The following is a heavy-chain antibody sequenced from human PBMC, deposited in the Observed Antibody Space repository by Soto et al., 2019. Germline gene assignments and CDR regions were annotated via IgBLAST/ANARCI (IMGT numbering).Heavy chain of an antibody. CDR1: GGSISSYY. CDR2: IYYSGST. CDR3: ASHRTFWPFDY. D-gene: IGHD2-8*01. Sequence: SETLSLTCTVSGGSISSYYWSWIRQPPGKGLEWIGIIYYSGSTNYNPSPKSRVTISVDTSKNQFSLSLSSVTAADTAVYYCASHRTFWPFDYRGQGTVVTVSS. V-gene: IGHV4-59*08. J-gene: IGHJ4*02.